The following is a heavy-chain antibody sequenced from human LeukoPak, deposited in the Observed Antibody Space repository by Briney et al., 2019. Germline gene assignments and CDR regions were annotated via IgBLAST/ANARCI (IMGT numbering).Heavy chain of an antibody. Sequence: SETLSLTCTVSGGSIKTYYWTWIRQPAGKGLEWIGRIHNSGNTNYNPSLKSRVTMSLDTSKNQFSLKLNSLTAADTAVYYCARLLTSVVTPYYYYGMDVWGQGTTVTVSS. J-gene: IGHJ6*02. D-gene: IGHD4-23*01. CDR3: ARLLTSVVTPYYYYGMDV. V-gene: IGHV4-4*07. CDR2: IHNSGNT. CDR1: GGSIKTYY.